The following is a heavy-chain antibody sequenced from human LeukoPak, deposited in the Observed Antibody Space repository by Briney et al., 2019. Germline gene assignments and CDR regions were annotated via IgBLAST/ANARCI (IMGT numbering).Heavy chain of an antibody. D-gene: IGHD6-13*01. Sequence: GASVKVSCKASGYTFTGYYMHWVRQAPGQGLEWMGWINPNSGGTNYAQKFQGRVTMTRDTSISTAYMELSRLRSDDTAVYYCARGRGIGAAGTEGDASDIWGQGTMVTVSS. J-gene: IGHJ3*02. CDR2: INPNSGGT. CDR1: GYTFTGYY. V-gene: IGHV1-2*02. CDR3: ARGRGIGAAGTEGDASDI.